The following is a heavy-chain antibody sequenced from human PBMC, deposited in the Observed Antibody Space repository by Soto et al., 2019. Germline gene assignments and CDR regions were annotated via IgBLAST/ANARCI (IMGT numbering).Heavy chain of an antibody. CDR2: ISPYSGKT. V-gene: IGHV1-18*01. CDR3: TRDRLTLTTSLIFDF. J-gene: IGHJ4*02. D-gene: IGHD3-9*01. Sequence: QVQRVQSGAEVKKPGASVKVSCKASGYTFTNYGIAWVRQAPGQGLEWMGWISPYSGKTDYRQNLQGRVTMTADTSTTTAYMELRSLRSDDTAVYYCTRDRLTLTTSLIFDFWGQGTLVTVSS. CDR1: GYTFTNYG.